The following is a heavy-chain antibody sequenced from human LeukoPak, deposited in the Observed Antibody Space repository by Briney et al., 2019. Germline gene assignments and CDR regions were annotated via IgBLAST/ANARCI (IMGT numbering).Heavy chain of an antibody. CDR1: GGSISSSNW. J-gene: IGHJ6*03. Sequence: SGTLSLTCAVSGGSISSSNWWSWVRQPPGKGLEWIGEIYHSGSTNYNPSLKSRVTISVDTSKNQFSLKLSSVTAADTAVYYCARGTYYYDSSGYGYMDVWGKGTTVTVSS. V-gene: IGHV4-4*02. D-gene: IGHD3-22*01. CDR2: IYHSGST. CDR3: ARGTYYYDSSGYGYMDV.